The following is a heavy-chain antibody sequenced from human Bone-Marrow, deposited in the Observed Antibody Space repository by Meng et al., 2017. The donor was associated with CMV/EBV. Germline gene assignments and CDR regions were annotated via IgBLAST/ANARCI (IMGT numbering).Heavy chain of an antibody. CDR3: ARDRGITIFGVVIGQGPNYFDP. V-gene: IGHV1-46*01. J-gene: IGHJ5*02. D-gene: IGHD3-3*01. Sequence: ASVKVSCKASGYTFTSYYMHWVRQAPGQGLEWMGIINPSGGSTSYAQKFQGRVTMTRDTSTSTVYMELSSLRSEDTAVYYCARDRGITIFGVVIGQGPNYFDPWGQGTLVTVSS. CDR2: INPSGGST. CDR1: GYTFTSYY.